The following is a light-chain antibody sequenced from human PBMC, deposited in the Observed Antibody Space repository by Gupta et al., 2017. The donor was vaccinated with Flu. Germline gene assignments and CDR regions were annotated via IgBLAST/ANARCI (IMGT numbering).Light chain of an antibody. CDR2: RNI. V-gene: IGLV1-47*01. J-gene: IGLJ3*02. CDR3: AAWDDNLNGLV. Sequence: SGSNVGENNGYGYQLLPGTAPKILSYRNIQRHSGVPDRFFGSKSGTSASLAIIGLRSEDEADYYCAAWDDNLNGLVFGEGTKLTVL. CDR1: GSNVGENN.